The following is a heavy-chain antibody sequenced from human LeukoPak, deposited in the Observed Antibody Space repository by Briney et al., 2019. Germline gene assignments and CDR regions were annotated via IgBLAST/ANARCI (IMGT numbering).Heavy chain of an antibody. CDR1: GDSFSSVTDY. V-gene: IGHV4-39*07. CDR3: AGERGEEYSSGWYKRNYFDN. D-gene: IGHD6-19*01. CDR2: GDYSGGT. J-gene: IGHJ4*02. Sequence: SQTLSLTCTVSGDSFSSVTDYWAWIRQPPGKGLEWIASGDYSGGTYYNPSLESRVAISADMSKNQFSLKLTSVTGADTAVYYCAGERGEEYSSGWYKRNYFDNWGQGIRVTVSS.